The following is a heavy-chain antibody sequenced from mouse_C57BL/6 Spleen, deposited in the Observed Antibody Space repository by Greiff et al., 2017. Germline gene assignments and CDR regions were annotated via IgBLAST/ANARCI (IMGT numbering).Heavy chain of an antibody. CDR3: ARQRSIDV. D-gene: IGHD1-1*01. J-gene: IGHJ1*03. CDR2: ISSGSSTI. Sequence: EVKVEESGGGLVKPGGSLKLSCAASGFTFSDYGMHWVRQAPEKGLEWVAYISSGSSTIYYADTVKGRFTISRDNAKNTLFLQMTSLRSEDTAMYYCARQRSIDVWGTGTTVTVSS. CDR1: GFTFSDYG. V-gene: IGHV5-17*01.